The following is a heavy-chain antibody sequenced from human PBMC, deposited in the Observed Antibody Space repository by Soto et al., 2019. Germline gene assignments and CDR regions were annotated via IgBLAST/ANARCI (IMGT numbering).Heavy chain of an antibody. D-gene: IGHD1-26*01. CDR3: AKYSRHFDY. V-gene: IGHV3-23*01. J-gene: IGHJ4*02. CDR1: GFTFSSYA. CDR2: ISGSGGNT. Sequence: GGSLRLSCAASGFTFSSYAMSWVRQAPGKGLEWVSAISGSGGNTYYADSVKGRFTISRDNSKNTLYLQMNNLGAEDTAVYYCAKYSRHFDYWGQGTPVTVSS.